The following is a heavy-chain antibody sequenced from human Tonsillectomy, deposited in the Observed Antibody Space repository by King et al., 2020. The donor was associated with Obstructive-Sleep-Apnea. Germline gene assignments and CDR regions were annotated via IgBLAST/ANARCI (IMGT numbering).Heavy chain of an antibody. D-gene: IGHD5-18*01. CDR3: AKRGGTAMVTGYYYGMDV. Sequence: VQLVESGGGLVQPGGSLRLSCAASGVTFSSYAMSWVRQAPGKGLEWGSSISGSGGSTYYADSVKGRFTIIRDNSKNTRYLQMKRLRAEDTAVYYCAKRGGTAMVTGYYYGMDVWGQGTTVTVSS. V-gene: IGHV3-23*04. CDR2: ISGSGGST. J-gene: IGHJ6*02. CDR1: GVTFSSYA.